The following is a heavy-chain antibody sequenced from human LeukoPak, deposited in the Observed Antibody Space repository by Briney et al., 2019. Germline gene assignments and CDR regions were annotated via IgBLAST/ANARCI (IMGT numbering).Heavy chain of an antibody. V-gene: IGHV3-30*18. CDR3: AKDLAELDYGESYYYMDV. CDR1: GFTFSSYG. CDR2: ISYDGSYK. Sequence: GRSLRLSCAASGFTFSSYGMHWVRQAPGKGLEWVAVISYDGSYKYYADSVKGRFTISRDNSKNTLYLQMNSLRAEDTAVYYCAKDLAELDYGESYYYMDVWGKGTTVTVSS. D-gene: IGHD4-17*01. J-gene: IGHJ6*03.